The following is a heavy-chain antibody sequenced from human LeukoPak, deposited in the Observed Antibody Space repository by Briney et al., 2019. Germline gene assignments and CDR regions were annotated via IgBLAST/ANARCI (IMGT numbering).Heavy chain of an antibody. CDR2: IRYDGSNK. CDR3: AKTYSPYSSSWYFDY. CDR1: GFTFSSYG. Sequence: PGGSLRLSCAASGFTFSSYGMHWVRQAPGKGLEWVAFIRYDGSNKYYADSVKGRFTISRDNSKNTLYLQMNSLRAEDTAVYYCAKTYSPYSSSWYFDYWGQGTLVTVSS. D-gene: IGHD6-13*01. V-gene: IGHV3-30*02. J-gene: IGHJ4*02.